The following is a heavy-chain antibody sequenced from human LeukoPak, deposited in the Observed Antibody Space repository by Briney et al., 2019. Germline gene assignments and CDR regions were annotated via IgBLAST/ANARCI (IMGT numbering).Heavy chain of an antibody. J-gene: IGHJ4*02. CDR3: ARDHSKVSRPSGY. CDR2: IRAYNGNT. CDR1: VYTFTSYG. D-gene: IGHD4-11*01. V-gene: IGHV1-18*01. Sequence: AASVKVSCKASVYTFTSYGISWVRQAPGQGLEWMGWIRAYNGNTNYAQKLQGRVTMTTDTSTSTAYMELRSLRSDDTAVYYCARDHSKVSRPSGYWGQGTLVTVSS.